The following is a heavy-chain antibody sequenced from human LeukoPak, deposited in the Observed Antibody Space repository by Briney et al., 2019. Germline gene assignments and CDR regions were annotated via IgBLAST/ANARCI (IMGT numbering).Heavy chain of an antibody. J-gene: IGHJ6*02. CDR3: AKLGSGSYPYYYYYGMDV. D-gene: IGHD1-26*01. Sequence: GGSLRLSCAASGFTFSSYAMSWVRQAPGKGLEWVSAISGSGGSTYYADSVKGRFTISRDNSKNTLYLQMNSLRAEDTAVYYCAKLGSGSYPYYYYYGMDVWGQGTTVTVPS. CDR1: GFTFSSYA. CDR2: ISGSGGST. V-gene: IGHV3-23*01.